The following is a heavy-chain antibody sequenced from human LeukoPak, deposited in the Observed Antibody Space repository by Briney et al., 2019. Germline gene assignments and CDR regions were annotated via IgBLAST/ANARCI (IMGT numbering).Heavy chain of an antibody. CDR2: IKQDGSGR. CDR1: GFTFSNYW. J-gene: IGHJ3*02. V-gene: IGHV3-7*01. D-gene: IGHD4-17*01. CDR3: AKDMYPKKGDYEPTDAFDI. Sequence: GGSLRLSCAASGFTFSNYWMNWVRQAPGKGLEWVANIKQDGSGRYYVDSVKGRFTISRDNAKNSLYLQMNSLRAEDTAVYYCAKDMYPKKGDYEPTDAFDIWGQGTMVTVSS.